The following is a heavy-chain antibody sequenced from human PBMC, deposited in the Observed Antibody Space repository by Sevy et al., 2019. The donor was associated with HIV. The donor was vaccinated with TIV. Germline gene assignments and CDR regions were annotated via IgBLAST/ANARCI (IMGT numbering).Heavy chain of an antibody. CDR3: ARDLSPFYCGGDCSDGYFDY. Sequence: GGCLRLSCAASGFTFSSYSMNWVRQAPGKGLEWVSSISSSSSYIYYADSVKGRFTISRDNAKNSLYLQMNSLRAEDTAVYYCARDLSPFYCGGDCSDGYFDYWGQGTLVTVSS. D-gene: IGHD2-21*02. CDR2: ISSSSSYI. J-gene: IGHJ4*02. V-gene: IGHV3-21*01. CDR1: GFTFSSYS.